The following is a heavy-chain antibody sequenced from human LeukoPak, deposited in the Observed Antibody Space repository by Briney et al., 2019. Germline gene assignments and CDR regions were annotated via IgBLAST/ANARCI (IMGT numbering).Heavy chain of an antibody. V-gene: IGHV4-30-4*01. Sequence: SETLSLTCAVSGGSISSGDYYWSWIRQPPGKGLEWIGYIYYSGSTYYNPSLKSRVTISVDTSKNQFSLKLSSVTAADTAVYYCARELGTAMVWLDYWGQGTLVTVSS. CDR1: GGSISSGDYY. D-gene: IGHD5-18*01. CDR3: ARELGTAMVWLDY. J-gene: IGHJ4*02. CDR2: IYYSGST.